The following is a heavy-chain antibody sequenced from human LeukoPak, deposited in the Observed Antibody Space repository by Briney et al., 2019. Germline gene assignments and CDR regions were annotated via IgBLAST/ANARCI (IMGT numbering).Heavy chain of an antibody. V-gene: IGHV3-23*01. D-gene: IGHD6-13*01. CDR1: GFTFSTYA. Sequence: GGSLRLSCTASGFTFSTYAISWVRQAPGKGLEWVSAISGSGGKTYYTDSVKGRFTITRDNSKNTLYLQMNSLRAEDTAVYYCAKEYSSSGYFDYWGQGTLVTVSS. J-gene: IGHJ4*02. CDR3: AKEYSSSGYFDY. CDR2: ISGSGGKT.